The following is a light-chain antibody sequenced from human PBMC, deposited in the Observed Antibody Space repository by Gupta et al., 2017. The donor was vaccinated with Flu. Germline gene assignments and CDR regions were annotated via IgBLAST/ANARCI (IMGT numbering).Light chain of an antibody. CDR1: SGDFGRYDL. V-gene: IGLV2-23*02. Sequence: QSALTQPASVSGSPGQSITISCSGPSGDFGRYDLFSWYQHHPGMAPKLIIFEVNERPSGISSRFSGSKSGNTASLTIAGLQAEDEADYYCSSYASSDTSYVVFGGGTKLSVL. CDR2: EVN. CDR3: SSYASSDTSYVV. J-gene: IGLJ2*01.